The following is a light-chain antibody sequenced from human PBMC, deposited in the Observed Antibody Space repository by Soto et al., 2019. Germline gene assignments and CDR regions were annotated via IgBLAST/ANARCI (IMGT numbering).Light chain of an antibody. J-gene: IGKJ4*01. V-gene: IGKV3-11*01. CDR2: DAT. CDR1: QNVSIY. CDR3: QQRYSWPPLT. Sequence: EVVLTQSPATLSLSPGERATLSCRASQNVSIYLAWYQQKPGQVPRLLIYDATNRAAGIPPRFSGSGSGTDFPLTISSLEPEDFAVYYCQQRYSWPPLTFGGGTKVEIK.